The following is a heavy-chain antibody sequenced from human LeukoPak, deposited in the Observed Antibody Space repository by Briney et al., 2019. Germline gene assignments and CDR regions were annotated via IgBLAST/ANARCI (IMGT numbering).Heavy chain of an antibody. CDR3: AKEVGSRPDYWYFDL. Sequence: GGSLRLSCAASGFTFSSYAMSWVRQAPGKGLEWVSAISGSGGSTYYVDSVKGRFTISRDNSKNSLYLQMNSLRTEDTALYYCAKEVGSRPDYWYFDLWGRGTLVTVSS. CDR1: GFTFSSYA. CDR2: ISGSGGST. J-gene: IGHJ2*01. D-gene: IGHD3-10*01. V-gene: IGHV3-23*01.